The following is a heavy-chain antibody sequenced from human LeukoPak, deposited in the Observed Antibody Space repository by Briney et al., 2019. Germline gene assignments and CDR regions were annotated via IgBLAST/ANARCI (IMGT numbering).Heavy chain of an antibody. V-gene: IGHV3-30*02. Sequence: GGSLRLSCAASGFTFSSYGMHWVRQAPGKGLEWVAFIRYDGSNKYYADSVKGRFTISRDNSKNTLYLQMNSLRAEDTAVYYCAKDMGGSGSYYSLLRSGAVWGKGTTVTVSS. CDR1: GFTFSSYG. CDR3: AKDMGGSGSYYSLLRSGAV. J-gene: IGHJ6*04. CDR2: IRYDGSNK. D-gene: IGHD3-10*01.